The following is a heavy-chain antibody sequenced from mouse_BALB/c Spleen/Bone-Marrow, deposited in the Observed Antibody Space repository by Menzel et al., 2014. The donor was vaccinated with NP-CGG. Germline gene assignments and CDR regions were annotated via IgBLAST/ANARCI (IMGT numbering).Heavy chain of an antibody. CDR2: ISNGGGST. J-gene: IGHJ3*01. CDR3: ARHDGYRTWFAY. Sequence: EVKLVESGGGLVQPGGSLKLSCATSGFTFSDYYMYWVRQTPEKRLEWVAYISNGGGSTYYPDTVKGRFTISRDNAKNTLYLQMSRLKSEDTAMYHCARHDGYRTWFAYWGQETLVTVSA. CDR1: GFTFSDYY. V-gene: IGHV5-12*02. D-gene: IGHD2-3*01.